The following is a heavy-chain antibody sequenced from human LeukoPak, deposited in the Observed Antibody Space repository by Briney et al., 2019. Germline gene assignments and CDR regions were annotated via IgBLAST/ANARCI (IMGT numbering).Heavy chain of an antibody. CDR1: GYTFNSHG. Sequence: GASVKVSCKASGYTFNSHGFSWVRQAPGQGLEWMGWISNFNDDTNYAQNLQGRVTMTTDTSTATAYMELRGLTSDDTAVYYCGRGGSLPDYWGQGTLVTVSS. D-gene: IGHD2-15*01. V-gene: IGHV1-18*01. CDR2: ISNFNDDT. CDR3: GRGGSLPDY. J-gene: IGHJ4*02.